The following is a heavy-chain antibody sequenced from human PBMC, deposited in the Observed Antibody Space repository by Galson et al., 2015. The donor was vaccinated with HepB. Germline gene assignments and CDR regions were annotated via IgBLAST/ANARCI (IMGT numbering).Heavy chain of an antibody. CDR2: INSDGSST. D-gene: IGHD3-22*01. CDR3: AREYDRSDYLPVGYFGMDV. Sequence: SLRLSCAASGFSFSGYWMHWVRQAPGKGLVWVSRINSDGSSTRYAGSVRGRFTISRDNAKNTLYLQMNSLRAEDTAVYYCAREYDRSDYLPVGYFGMDVWGQGTTVTVSS. CDR1: GFSFSGYW. J-gene: IGHJ6*02. V-gene: IGHV3-74*01.